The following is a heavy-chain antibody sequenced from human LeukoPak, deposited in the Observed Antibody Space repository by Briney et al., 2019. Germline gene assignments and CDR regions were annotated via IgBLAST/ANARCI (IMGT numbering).Heavy chain of an antibody. J-gene: IGHJ4*02. D-gene: IGHD2/OR15-2a*01. V-gene: IGHV1-2*02. CDR3: ARTRGSHISMAYLDY. Sequence: ASVKVSCKTSGYTFTDYYIHWVRQAPGQGLEFMGWVNPNNGDTNYAQKFQGRVTLTRDTSISTAYMELSSLRSDDTAVYYCARTRGSHISMAYLDYWGQGTLVTVSS. CDR1: GYTFTDYY. CDR2: VNPNNGDT.